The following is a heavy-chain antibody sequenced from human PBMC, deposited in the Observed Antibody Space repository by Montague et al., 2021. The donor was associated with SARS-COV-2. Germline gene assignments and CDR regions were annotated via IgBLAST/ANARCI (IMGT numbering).Heavy chain of an antibody. CDR1: GDSVSSNSAA. CDR3: AREGTVPGSRGIYIDD. V-gene: IGHV6-1*01. D-gene: IGHD3-10*01. CDR2: TYYRSKWYT. Sequence: CAISGDSVSSNSAAWNWIRQSPSGGLEWLGRTYYRSKWYTDYAPSVKTRITITPDTSNNQFSLHLNSVTPGDTAVYYCAREGTVPGSRGIYIDDWGQGTLVTVSS. J-gene: IGHJ4*02.